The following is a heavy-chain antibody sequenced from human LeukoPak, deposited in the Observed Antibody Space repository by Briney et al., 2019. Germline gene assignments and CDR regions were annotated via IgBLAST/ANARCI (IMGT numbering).Heavy chain of an antibody. CDR1: GGSISSYY. D-gene: IGHD3-3*01. J-gene: IGHJ4*02. CDR3: ARVNYDFWSGYYEYYFDY. V-gene: IGHV4-59*01. Sequence: SETLSLTCTVSGGSISSYYWSWIRQPPGKGLEWIGYIYYSGSTNYNPSLKSRVTISVDTSKNQFSLKLSSVTAADTAVYYCARVNYDFWSGYYEYYFDYWGQGTLVTVSS. CDR2: IYYSGST.